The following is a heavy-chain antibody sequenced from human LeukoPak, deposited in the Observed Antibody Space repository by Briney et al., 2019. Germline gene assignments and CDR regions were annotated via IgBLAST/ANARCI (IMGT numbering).Heavy chain of an antibody. V-gene: IGHV3-48*02. Sequence: GGSLRLSCAASGFTFSSYSMNWVRQAPGKGLEWVSYISSSSSTIYYADSVKGRFTISRDNAKNPLYLQMNSLRDEDTAVYYCARDMLYFDWLFAFDYWGQGTLVTVSS. CDR2: ISSSSSTI. CDR1: GFTFSSYS. CDR3: ARDMLYFDWLFAFDY. J-gene: IGHJ4*02. D-gene: IGHD3-9*01.